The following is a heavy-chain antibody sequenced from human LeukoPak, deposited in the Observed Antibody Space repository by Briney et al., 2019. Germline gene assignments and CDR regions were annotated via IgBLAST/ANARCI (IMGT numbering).Heavy chain of an antibody. Sequence: PTETLSLTCGVSGGSISNTNWWTWFRQPPGKGLEWIGEVNLQGSTNYSPSLKSRVAISVDKSENHISLKLTSVTAADTAVYYCAREGGPYRPLDYSGQGTLVTV. CDR2: VNLQGST. V-gene: IGHV4-4*02. J-gene: IGHJ4*02. CDR1: GGSISNTNW. CDR3: AREGGPYRPLDY.